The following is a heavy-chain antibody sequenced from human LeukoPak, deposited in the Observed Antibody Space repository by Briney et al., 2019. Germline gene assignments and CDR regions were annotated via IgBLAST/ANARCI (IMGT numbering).Heavy chain of an antibody. V-gene: IGHV4-39*06. J-gene: IGHJ5*02. D-gene: IGHD3-10*01. CDR1: GGSISSSSYY. CDR3: ARGAVYYYGSGSYFPWFDP. Sequence: SETLSLTCTVSGGSISSSSYYWGWIRQPPGKGLEWIGSFFYSGSTYYNPSLKSRVTTSVDTSKNQFPLKLSSVTAADTAVYYCARGAVYYYGSGSYFPWFDPWGQGTLVTVSS. CDR2: FFYSGST.